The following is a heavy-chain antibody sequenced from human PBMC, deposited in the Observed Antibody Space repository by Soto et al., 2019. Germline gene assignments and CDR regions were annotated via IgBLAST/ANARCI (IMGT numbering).Heavy chain of an antibody. CDR3: AKDLGSVPAAHDY. J-gene: IGHJ4*02. Sequence: QPGGSLRLSCAASGFSFSSYWMNWVRQAPGKGLEWVANIKEDGSEKYYVDSVKGRFTISRDNSKNTLYLQMNSLRAEDTAVYYCAKDLGSVPAAHDYWGQGTLVTVSS. CDR2: IKEDGSEK. CDR1: GFSFSSYW. D-gene: IGHD2-2*01. V-gene: IGHV3-7*03.